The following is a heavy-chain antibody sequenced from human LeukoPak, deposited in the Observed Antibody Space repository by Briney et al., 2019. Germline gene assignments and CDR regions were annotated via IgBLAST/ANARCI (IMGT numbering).Heavy chain of an antibody. Sequence: GGSLRLSCAASGFSISNDWMSWVRQAPGKGLEWVARGKSRSAVETTDYAAPVKVRFTISRDDSKNTLYLQMTSLKTEDTAVYYCTLIQGWGSGSYYRDFWGQGTLVTVSS. D-gene: IGHD3-10*01. CDR2: GKSRSAVETT. J-gene: IGHJ4*02. CDR1: GFSISNDW. CDR3: TLIQGWGSGSYYRDF. V-gene: IGHV3-15*01.